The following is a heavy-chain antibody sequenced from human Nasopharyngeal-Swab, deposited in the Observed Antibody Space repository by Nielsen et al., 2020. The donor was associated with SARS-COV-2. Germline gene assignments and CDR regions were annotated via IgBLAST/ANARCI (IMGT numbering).Heavy chain of an antibody. V-gene: IGHV3-13*01. CDR3: ARGGPAPIFDL. D-gene: IGHD2-2*02. Sequence: GGSLRLSCAASGFTFSSYDMHWVRQATGKGLEWVSAIGTAGDTYYPGAVKAGFTIPRENAKNPLYLKINSLNAGDTAVYYCARGGPAPIFDLWGRGTLVTVSS. CDR1: GFTFSSYD. J-gene: IGHJ2*01. CDR2: IGTAGDT.